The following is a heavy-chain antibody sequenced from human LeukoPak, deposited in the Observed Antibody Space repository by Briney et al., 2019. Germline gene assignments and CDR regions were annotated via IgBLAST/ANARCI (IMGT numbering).Heavy chain of an antibody. D-gene: IGHD3-22*01. CDR2: IYYSGST. CDR3: AREGQGWYYYDSSGYFDY. V-gene: IGHV4-59*01. Sequence: SETLSLTCTVSGGSISSYYWSWIRQPPGKGLEWIGYIYYSGSTNYNPSLKSRVTISVDTSKNQFSLKLSSVTAADTAVYYCAREGQGWYYYDSSGYFDYWGQGTLVTVSS. CDR1: GGSISSYY. J-gene: IGHJ4*02.